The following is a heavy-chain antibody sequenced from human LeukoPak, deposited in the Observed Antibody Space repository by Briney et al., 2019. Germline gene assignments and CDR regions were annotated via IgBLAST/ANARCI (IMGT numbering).Heavy chain of an antibody. CDR3: ARVPERDFWSGYFSAMSYYFDY. Sequence: GGSLRLSCAASGFTFDDYGMSWVRQAPGKGLEWVSGINWNGGSTGYADSVKGRFTISRDNSKNTLHLQMNSLRAEDTAVYYCARVPERDFWSGYFSAMSYYFDYWGQGTLVTVSS. V-gene: IGHV3-20*04. D-gene: IGHD3-3*01. CDR2: INWNGGST. J-gene: IGHJ4*02. CDR1: GFTFDDYG.